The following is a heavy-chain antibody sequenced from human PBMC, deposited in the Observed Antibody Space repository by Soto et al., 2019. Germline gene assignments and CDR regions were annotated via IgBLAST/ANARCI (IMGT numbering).Heavy chain of an antibody. J-gene: IGHJ4*02. CDR2: ISSSGSTI. CDR3: ARDYSAYCSGGSCYRLGYYFDY. Sequence: GGSLRLSCAASGFTFSDYYMSWIRQAPGKGLEWVSYISSSGSTIYYADSVKGRFTISRDNAKNSLYLQMNSLRAEDTAVYYCARDYSAYCSGGSCYRLGYYFDYWGQGTLVTVSS. CDR1: GFTFSDYY. V-gene: IGHV3-11*01. D-gene: IGHD2-15*01.